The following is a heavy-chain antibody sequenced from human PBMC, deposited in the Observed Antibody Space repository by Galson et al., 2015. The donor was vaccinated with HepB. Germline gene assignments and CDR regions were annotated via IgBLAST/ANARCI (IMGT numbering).Heavy chain of an antibody. Sequence: SLRLSCAASGFAFSSYAMSWVRQAPGKGLEWVSAISGSGGSTYYADSVKGRFTISRDNSKNTLYLQMNSLRAEDTAVYYCAKDTGDYSNYYLYYYYYGMDVWGQGTTVTVSS. J-gene: IGHJ6*02. D-gene: IGHD4-11*01. CDR3: AKDTGDYSNYYLYYYYYGMDV. V-gene: IGHV3-23*01. CDR2: ISGSGGST. CDR1: GFAFSSYA.